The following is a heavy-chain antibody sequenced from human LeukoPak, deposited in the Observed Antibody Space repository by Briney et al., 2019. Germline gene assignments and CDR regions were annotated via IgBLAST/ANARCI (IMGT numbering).Heavy chain of an antibody. CDR1: GFTFRDYG. V-gene: IGHV3-23*01. CDR2: INNAGGNT. J-gene: IGHJ5*02. CDR3: APQLSDPPGP. Sequence: GGTLRLSCAASGFTFRDYGMTWVRQAPGKGLEWVSSINNAGGNTHYADSVKGRFTISRDNSKNTMYLQINSLRAEDTAVYYCAPQLSDPPGPWGQGTLVIVSS. D-gene: IGHD3-16*02.